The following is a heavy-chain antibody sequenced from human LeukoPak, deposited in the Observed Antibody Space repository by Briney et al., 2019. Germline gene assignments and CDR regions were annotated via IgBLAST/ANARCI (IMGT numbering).Heavy chain of an antibody. Sequence: SETLSLTCTVSGGSISTYYWSWIRQPPGKGLEWIGYLYYSGSTDYNPSLKSRVTISVDTSKNQFSLKLSSVTAADTAVYYCARDRDSSSSRFTNWFDPWGQGTLVTVSS. V-gene: IGHV4-59*01. CDR3: ARDRDSSSSRFTNWFDP. CDR1: GGSISTYY. J-gene: IGHJ5*02. D-gene: IGHD6-6*01. CDR2: LYYSGST.